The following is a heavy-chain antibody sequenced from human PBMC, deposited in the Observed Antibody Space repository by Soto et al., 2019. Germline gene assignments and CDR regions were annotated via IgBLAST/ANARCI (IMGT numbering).Heavy chain of an antibody. CDR2: INHSGRT. Sequence: TSETLSLTCDVYGGSFSGYYWSWIRQPPGKGLEWIGDINHSGRTNYNPSLKSRVTISVDTSNNQLSLRLTSVTAADTAVYYCARGPTQYQLVPYRHYYYYGMDVWGQGTTVTVSS. CDR1: GGSFSGYY. D-gene: IGHD2-2*01. CDR3: ARGPTQYQLVPYRHYYYYGMDV. V-gene: IGHV4-34*01. J-gene: IGHJ6*02.